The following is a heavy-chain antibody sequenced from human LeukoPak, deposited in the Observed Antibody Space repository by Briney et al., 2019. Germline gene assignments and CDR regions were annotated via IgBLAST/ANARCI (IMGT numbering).Heavy chain of an antibody. J-gene: IGHJ4*02. CDR2: IYSGGST. CDR3: ARGATGTSYYFDY. D-gene: IGHD1-1*01. Sequence: GGSLRLSCAASGFTVSSNYMSWVRQAPGKGLEWVSVIYSGGSTYYADSVKGRFTISRDNSKNTLYLQMNSLRAGDTAVYYCARGATGTSYYFDYWGQGTLVTVSS. CDR1: GFTVSSNY. V-gene: IGHV3-53*01.